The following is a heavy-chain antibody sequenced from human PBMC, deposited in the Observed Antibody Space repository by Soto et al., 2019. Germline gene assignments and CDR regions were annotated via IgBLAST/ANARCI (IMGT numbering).Heavy chain of an antibody. CDR1: GGTFSSYG. D-gene: IGHD6-19*01. J-gene: IGHJ3*02. CDR2: IIPLFGTT. Sequence: QVQLVQSGAEVKKPGSSVKVSCKASGGTFSSYGVSWVRQAPEQGLEWMGGIIPLFGTTNYAQMFQGRVTITADESTSTAYMELSRLSSEDTAVYYCARDRGSGWFRDAFDIWGQGTMVTVSS. V-gene: IGHV1-69*01. CDR3: ARDRGSGWFRDAFDI.